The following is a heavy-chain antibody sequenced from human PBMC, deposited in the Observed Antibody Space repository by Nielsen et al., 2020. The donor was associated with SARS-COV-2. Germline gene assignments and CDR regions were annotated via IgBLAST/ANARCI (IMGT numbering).Heavy chain of an antibody. D-gene: IGHD3-3*01. CDR3: ALSRIRIYDFWSGSEQDPDY. Sequence: ASVKVSCKASGYTFTSYGISWVRQAPGQGLEWMGWISAYNGNTNYAQKLQGRVTMTTDTSTSTAYMELRSLRSDDTAVYYCALSRIRIYDFWSGSEQDPDYWGQGTLVTVSS. V-gene: IGHV1-18*01. J-gene: IGHJ4*02. CDR1: GYTFTSYG. CDR2: ISAYNGNT.